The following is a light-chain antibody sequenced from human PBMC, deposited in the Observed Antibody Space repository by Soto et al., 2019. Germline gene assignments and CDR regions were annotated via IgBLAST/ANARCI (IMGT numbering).Light chain of an antibody. CDR3: QQSYTTPLT. V-gene: IGKV1-39*01. J-gene: IGKJ4*01. Sequence: DIQVTQSPSSLSASVGDRVTITCRASQYINTFLNWYQQKPRKAPKLLIYGASTLQSGAPSRFSGSGSGTDFTLTISSLQPEDFATYYCQQSYTTPLTFGGGTKVDIK. CDR2: GAS. CDR1: QYINTF.